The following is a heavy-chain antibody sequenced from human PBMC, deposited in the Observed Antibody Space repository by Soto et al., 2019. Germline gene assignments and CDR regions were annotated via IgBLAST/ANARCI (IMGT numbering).Heavy chain of an antibody. V-gene: IGHV3-23*01. CDR2: ISGSGGST. D-gene: IGHD3-9*01. Sequence: PGGSLRVSCAAPGFTFSSHAMSWVRQAPGKGMEGVSGISGSGGSTYYADSVKGRCTISRDNSKNTLYLQMNSLRAEDTAVYYCAKLEYYDILTGYYDAPHFHHCGQGTLVTVSS. J-gene: IGHJ1*01. CDR1: GFTFSSHA. CDR3: AKLEYYDILTGYYDAPHFHH.